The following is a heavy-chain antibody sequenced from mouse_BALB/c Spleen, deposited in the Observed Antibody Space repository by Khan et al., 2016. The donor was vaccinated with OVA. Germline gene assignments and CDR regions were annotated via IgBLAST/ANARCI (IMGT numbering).Heavy chain of an antibody. CDR2: IWSDGTT. D-gene: IGHD2-10*01. CDR1: GFSLTNYG. J-gene: IGHJ4*01. Sequence: VQLQESGPGLAASSQSLSITCTISGFSLTNYGVHWVRQPPGKGLEWLVVIWSDGTTNYNSALNSRLTITKDNSQSQVFLKMNSLQTDDTAIYFCARQPYYHYNIMDYWGQGTSGTVSS. V-gene: IGHV2-6-1*01. CDR3: ARQPYYHYNIMDY.